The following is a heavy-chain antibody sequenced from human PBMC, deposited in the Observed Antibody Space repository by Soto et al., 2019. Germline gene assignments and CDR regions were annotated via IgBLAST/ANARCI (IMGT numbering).Heavy chain of an antibody. CDR3: AHMTVEMATVFY. D-gene: IGHD4-4*01. Sequence: QITLKESGPTLVKPTQTLTLTCTFSGFSLSTSGVRVGWIRQPPGKALEWLALIYWDDDKRYSPSLKSRLTITKDTSKNQVVLTMTNMDHVDTATYYCAHMTVEMATVFYWGQGILVTVSS. CDR2: IYWDDDK. J-gene: IGHJ4*02. CDR1: GFSLSTSGVR. V-gene: IGHV2-5*02.